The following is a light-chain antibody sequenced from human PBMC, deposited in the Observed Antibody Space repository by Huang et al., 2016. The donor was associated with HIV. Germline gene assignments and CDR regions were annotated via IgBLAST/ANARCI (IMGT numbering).Light chain of an antibody. CDR2: GAS. CDR1: QSVGSK. J-gene: IGKJ2*01. V-gene: IGKV3-15*01. Sequence: DTVMTQTPATLSVSPGERATLSCRASQSVGSKLAWFQQKPGQAPRLLIHGASTRATGIPARFSGSGSGTEFTLTISNLQSEDFAVYYCQQYNNWPYTFGQGTKLEIK. CDR3: QQYNNWPYT.